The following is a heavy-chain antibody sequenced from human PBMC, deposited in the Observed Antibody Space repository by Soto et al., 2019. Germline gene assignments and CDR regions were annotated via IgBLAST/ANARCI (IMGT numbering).Heavy chain of an antibody. CDR1: GFTFSSYA. CDR3: AKDRGRNLAAAGTFDY. CDR2: ISGSGGST. V-gene: IGHV3-23*01. D-gene: IGHD6-13*01. J-gene: IGHJ4*02. Sequence: EVQLLESGGGLVQPGGSLRLSCAASGFTFSSYAMSWVRQAPGKGLEWVSAISGSGGSTYYADSVKGRFTISRDNSKNTLYLQMNSLRAEHTAVYYCAKDRGRNLAAAGTFDYWGQGTLVTVSS.